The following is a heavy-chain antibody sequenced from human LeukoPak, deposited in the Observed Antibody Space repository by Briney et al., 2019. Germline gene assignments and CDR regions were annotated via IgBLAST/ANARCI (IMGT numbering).Heavy chain of an antibody. V-gene: IGHV1-69*04. CDR1: GGTFSSYA. J-gene: IGHJ4*02. CDR2: IIPILGIA. Sequence: GASVKVSCKASGGTFSSYAISWVRQAPGQGLEWMGRIIPILGIANYAQKFQGRVTITADKSTSTAYMELSSLRSEDTAVYYCARAPGGYDSSGPFDYWGQGTLVTVSS. CDR3: ARAPGGYDSSGPFDY. D-gene: IGHD3-22*01.